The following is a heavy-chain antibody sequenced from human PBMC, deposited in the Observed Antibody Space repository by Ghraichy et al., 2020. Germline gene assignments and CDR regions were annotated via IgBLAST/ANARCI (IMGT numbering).Heavy chain of an antibody. CDR2: IKSKTDGGTT. CDR1: GFTFSNAW. D-gene: IGHD3-22*01. CDR3: TTRSPYYYDSSGYRPDY. Sequence: GESLRLSCAASGFTFSNAWMSWVRQAPGKGLEWVGRIKSKTDGGTTDYAAPVKGRFTISRDDSKNTLYLQMNSLKTEDTAVYYCTTRSPYYYDSSGYRPDYWGQGTLVTVSS. J-gene: IGHJ4*02. V-gene: IGHV3-15*01.